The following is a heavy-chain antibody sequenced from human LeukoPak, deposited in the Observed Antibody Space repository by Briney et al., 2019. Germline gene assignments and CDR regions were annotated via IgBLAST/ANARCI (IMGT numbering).Heavy chain of an antibody. CDR3: ARALRPSGSYFNDAFDI. V-gene: IGHV1-69*04. J-gene: IGHJ3*02. D-gene: IGHD1-26*01. CDR2: IIPILGIA. CDR1: GGTFSSYA. Sequence: SVKVSCKASGGTFSSYAISWVRQAPGQGLEWMGRIIPILGIANYAQKFQGRVTITADKSTSTAYMELSGLRSEDTAVYYCARALRPSGSYFNDAFDIWGQGTMVTVSS.